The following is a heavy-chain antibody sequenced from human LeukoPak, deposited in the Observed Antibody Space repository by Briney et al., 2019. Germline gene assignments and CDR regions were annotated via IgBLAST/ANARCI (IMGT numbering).Heavy chain of an antibody. J-gene: IGHJ5*02. CDR3: ARDIYYGSDWFDP. Sequence: SETLSLTCTVSGGSISSYYWSWIRQPAGKGLESIGRIYTSGSTNYNPSLKSRVTISVDTSKNQFSLKLSSVTAADTAVYYCARDIYYGSDWFDPWGQGTLVTVSS. CDR2: IYTSGST. D-gene: IGHD3-10*01. CDR1: GGSISSYY. V-gene: IGHV4-4*07.